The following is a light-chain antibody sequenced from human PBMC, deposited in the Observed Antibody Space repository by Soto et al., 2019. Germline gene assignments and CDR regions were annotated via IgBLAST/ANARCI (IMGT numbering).Light chain of an antibody. Sequence: DIQMTQSPSSLSTSVGDRVPITCRARQGISNYLAWYHQKPGKVPKLLIYAASTLQSGVPSRFSGSGSGTDFTLTISSLQPEDVATYYCQKCGIAPFTFGGGTKVDI. CDR2: AAS. CDR3: QKCGIAPFT. J-gene: IGKJ4*01. CDR1: QGISNY. V-gene: IGKV1-27*01.